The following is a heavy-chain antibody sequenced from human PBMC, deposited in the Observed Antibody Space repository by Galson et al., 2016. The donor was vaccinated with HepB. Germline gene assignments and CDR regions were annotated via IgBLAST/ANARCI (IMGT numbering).Heavy chain of an antibody. CDR1: GYTFTSYY. CDR2: INPSGGST. CDR3: ARDRHYYGSASYPSRYFDY. J-gene: IGHJ4*02. D-gene: IGHD3-10*01. Sequence: SVKVSCKASGYTFTSYYMHWVRQAPGQGLEWMGIINPSGGSTGYAQKFQGRVTMTRDTSTSTVYMELSSLRSEDTAVYYCARDRHYYGSASYPSRYFDYWGQGTLVTVSS. V-gene: IGHV1-46*01.